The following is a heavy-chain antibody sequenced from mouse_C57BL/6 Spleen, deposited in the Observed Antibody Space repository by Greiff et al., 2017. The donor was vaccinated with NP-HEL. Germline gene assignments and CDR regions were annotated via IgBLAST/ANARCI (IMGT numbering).Heavy chain of an antibody. Sequence: QVQLQQPGAELVMPGASVKLSCKASGYTFTSYWMHWVKQRPGQGLEWIGEIDPSDSYTNYNQKFKGKSTLTVDKSSSTAYMQLSILTSEDSAVYYCARSGDYFDYWGQGTTLTVSS. D-gene: IGHD4-1*01. CDR3: ARSGDYFDY. J-gene: IGHJ2*01. V-gene: IGHV1-69*01. CDR2: IDPSDSYT. CDR1: GYTFTSYW.